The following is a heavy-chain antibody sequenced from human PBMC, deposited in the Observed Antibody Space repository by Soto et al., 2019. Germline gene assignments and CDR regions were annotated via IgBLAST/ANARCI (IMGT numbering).Heavy chain of an antibody. CDR3: ARDRSIAAAGRWSFDY. J-gene: IGHJ4*02. Sequence: ASVKVSGKASGYTFTIYYMHCVLQSPKQGLEWMGIINPSGGSTSYAQKFQGRVTMTRDTSTSTVYMELSSLRSEDTAVYYCARDRSIAAAGRWSFDYWGQGTLVTVSS. CDR1: GYTFTIYY. CDR2: INPSGGST. V-gene: IGHV1-46*01. D-gene: IGHD6-13*01.